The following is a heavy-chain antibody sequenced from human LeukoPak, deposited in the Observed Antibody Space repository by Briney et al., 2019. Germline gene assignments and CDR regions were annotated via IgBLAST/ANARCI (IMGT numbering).Heavy chain of an antibody. CDR2: ISWNSGSI. V-gene: IGHV3-9*01. CDR1: GFTFDDYA. CDR3: AKASYALILDAFDI. J-gene: IGHJ3*02. D-gene: IGHD4-17*01. Sequence: AGGSLRLSCAASGFTFDDYAMHWVRQAPGKGLEWVSGISWNSGSIGYADSVKGRLTISRDNAKNSLYLQMNSLRAEDTALYYCAKASYALILDAFDIWGQGTMVTVSS.